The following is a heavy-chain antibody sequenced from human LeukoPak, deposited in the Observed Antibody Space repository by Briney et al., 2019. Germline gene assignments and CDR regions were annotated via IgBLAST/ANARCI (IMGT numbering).Heavy chain of an antibody. CDR3: ARDYYDSSGYYRSVDY. V-gene: IGHV1-2*06. Sequence: GASVKVSCKASGYTFTGYYMHWVRQAPGQGLEWMGRINPNSGGTNYAQKFQGRVNMTRDTSISTAYMELSRLRSDDTAVYYCARDYYDSSGYYRSVDYWGQGTLVTVSS. D-gene: IGHD3-22*01. CDR1: GYTFTGYY. J-gene: IGHJ4*02. CDR2: INPNSGGT.